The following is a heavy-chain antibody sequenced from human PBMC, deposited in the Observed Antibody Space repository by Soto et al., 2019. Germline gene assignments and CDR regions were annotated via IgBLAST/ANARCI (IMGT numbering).Heavy chain of an antibody. CDR1: GFTVSSYA. CDR2: ISDNGGST. Sequence: GGSLSLSCAASGFTVSSYAMIWVSQAPGKGLEWVSAISDNGGSTYYADSVKGRFTISRDNSKNTLYLQINSLKSEDTAVYFCARHPGGGNWFEPWGQGTLVTVSS. CDR3: ARHPGGGNWFEP. D-gene: IGHD3-16*01. J-gene: IGHJ5*02. V-gene: IGHV3-23*01.